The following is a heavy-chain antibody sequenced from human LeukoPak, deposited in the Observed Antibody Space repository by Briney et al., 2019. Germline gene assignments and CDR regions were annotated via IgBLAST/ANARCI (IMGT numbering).Heavy chain of an antibody. V-gene: IGHV3-23*01. J-gene: IGHJ6*03. CDR2: ISGSGGST. Sequence: GGSLRLSCAASGLTFSSYAMGWVRHAPGGGLEWVSAISGSGGSTYYAESVKGRFTISRDNSKNTLYLQMNSLRAEDTAVYYCARTPHPYYYYYMDVWGKGTTVTVSS. CDR3: ARTPHPYYYYYMDV. CDR1: GLTFSSYA.